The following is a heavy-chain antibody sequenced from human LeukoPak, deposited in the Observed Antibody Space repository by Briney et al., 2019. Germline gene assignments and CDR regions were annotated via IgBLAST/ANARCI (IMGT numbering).Heavy chain of an antibody. Sequence: SETLSLTCTVSGGSISSYYWSWIRQPPGKGLEWIGYIYYSGSTNYNPSLKSRVTVSVDTSKNQFSLKLSSVTAADTAVYYCARVFRIAVSSRGGYYDNWGQGTLVTVSS. CDR2: IYYSGST. V-gene: IGHV4-59*12. CDR3: ARVFRIAVSSRGGYYDN. J-gene: IGHJ4*02. D-gene: IGHD6-19*01. CDR1: GGSISSYY.